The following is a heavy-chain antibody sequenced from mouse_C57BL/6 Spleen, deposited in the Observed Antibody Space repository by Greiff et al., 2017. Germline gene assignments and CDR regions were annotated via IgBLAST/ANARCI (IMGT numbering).Heavy chain of an antibody. D-gene: IGHD2-3*01. CDR3: ARDDDGYFWYFDV. CDR1: GYSITSGYY. Sequence: EVQVVESGPGLVKPSQSLSLTCSVTGYSITSGYYWNWLRQFPGNKLEWMGYISYDGSTNYNPSLKNRISITRDTSKNQFFLKLNAVTTEDTATYYCARDDDGYFWYFDVWGTGTTVTVSS. J-gene: IGHJ1*03. CDR2: ISYDGST. V-gene: IGHV3-6*01.